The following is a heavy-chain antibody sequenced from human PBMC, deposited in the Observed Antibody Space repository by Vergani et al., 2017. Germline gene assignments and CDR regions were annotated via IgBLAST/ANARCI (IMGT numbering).Heavy chain of an antibody. CDR3: VRVNTETNGHLYYYYYIYV. CDR2: IDHTGRP. D-gene: IGHD4-11*01. V-gene: IGHV4-34*01. CDR1: GGSFNSYH. J-gene: IGHJ6*03. Sequence: QVQLQQWGGGLLKPSETLSLTCVVNGGSFNSYHWTWIRQSPGEGLEWVGDIDHTGRPDYDPSLKIRLTMSVDKSRNQFSLTLNSVTATDTAIYFCVRVNTETNGHLYYYYYIYVWGQGTAVTVS.